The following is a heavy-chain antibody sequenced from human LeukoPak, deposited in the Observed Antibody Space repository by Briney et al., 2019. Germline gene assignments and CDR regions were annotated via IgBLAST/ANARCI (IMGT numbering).Heavy chain of an antibody. CDR3: ARGKSGYSP. CDR1: GYTFIENY. V-gene: IGHV1-2*02. J-gene: IGHJ4*02. D-gene: IGHD3-3*01. CDR2: INPHTGAA. Sequence: ALVKVSCKVSGYTFIENYLHWVRQAPGQGLEWMGLINPHTGAANYSHKFQGRVTMTRDTSISTAYMHLTRLKFDDTAIYYCARGKSGYSPWGQGTPVTVSS.